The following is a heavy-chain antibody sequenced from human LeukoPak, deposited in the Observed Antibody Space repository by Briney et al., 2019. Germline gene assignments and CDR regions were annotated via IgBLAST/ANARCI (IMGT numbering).Heavy chain of an antibody. CDR2: ISDSGST. D-gene: IGHD2-8*01. J-gene: IGHJ5*02. CDR1: GGSVSSGSYY. CDR3: ARHPVPKMVFDP. V-gene: IGHV4-61*01. Sequence: SETLSLTCTVSGGSVSSGSYYWSWIRQPPGKGLELIGSISDSGSTNYNPSLKSRVIISVDTSKNQFSLKLSSVTAADTAVYYCARHPVPKMVFDPWGQGTLVTVSS.